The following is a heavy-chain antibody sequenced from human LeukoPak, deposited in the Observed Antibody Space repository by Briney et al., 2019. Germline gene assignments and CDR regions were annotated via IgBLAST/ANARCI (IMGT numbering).Heavy chain of an antibody. CDR1: GGSISSYY. Sequence: SETLSLTCTVSGGSISSYYWSWIRQPPGKGLEWIGYIYYSGSTNYNPSLKSRVTISVDTSKNQFSLKLSSATAADTAVYYCATTLGRDSHYGSGSSFDYWGQGTLVTVSS. CDR2: IYYSGST. D-gene: IGHD3-10*01. CDR3: ATTLGRDSHYGSGSSFDY. J-gene: IGHJ4*02. V-gene: IGHV4-59*08.